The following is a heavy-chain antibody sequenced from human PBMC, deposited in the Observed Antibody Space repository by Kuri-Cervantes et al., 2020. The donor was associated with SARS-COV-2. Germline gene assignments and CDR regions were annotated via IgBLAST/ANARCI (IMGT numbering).Heavy chain of an antibody. CDR2: INHSGST. V-gene: IGHV4-34*01. CDR3: ARGRVEYQLLYVFHDYYYGMDV. D-gene: IGHD2-2*02. Sequence: GSLRLSCAVYGGSFSGYYWSWIRQPPGKGLEWIGEINHSGSTNYNPSLKSRVTISVDTSKNQFSLKLSSVTAADTAVYYCARGRVEYQLLYVFHDYYYGMDVWGQGTTVTVSS. CDR1: GGSFSGYY. J-gene: IGHJ6*02.